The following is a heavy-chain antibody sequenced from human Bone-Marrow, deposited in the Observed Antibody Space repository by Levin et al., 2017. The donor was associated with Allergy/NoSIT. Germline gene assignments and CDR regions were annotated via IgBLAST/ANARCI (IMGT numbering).Heavy chain of an antibody. CDR1: GGSVSSGNYY. CDR3: VRGGYSGLNNWFDP. CDR2: IYYSGSS. Sequence: SQTLSLTCTVSGGSVSSGNYYWNWIRQPPGKGLEWIAYIYYSGSSGYNPSLKSRVTISVDTSKNQFSLKLRSVSAADTAVYYCVRGGYSGLNNWFDPWGQGTLVTVSS. J-gene: IGHJ5*02. D-gene: IGHD5-12*01. V-gene: IGHV4-61*01.